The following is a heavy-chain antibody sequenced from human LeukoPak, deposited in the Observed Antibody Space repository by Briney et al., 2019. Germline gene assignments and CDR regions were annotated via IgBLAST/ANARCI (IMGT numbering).Heavy chain of an antibody. Sequence: KPSETLSLTCAVYGGSFSGYYWGWIRQPPGKGLEWIGSIYYSGSTYYNPSLKSRVTISVDTSKNQFSLKLSSVTAADTAVYYCASTQWELLRGYFDYWGQGTLVTVSS. J-gene: IGHJ4*02. CDR3: ASTQWELLRGYFDY. D-gene: IGHD1-26*01. V-gene: IGHV4-39*01. CDR1: GGSFSGYY. CDR2: IYYSGST.